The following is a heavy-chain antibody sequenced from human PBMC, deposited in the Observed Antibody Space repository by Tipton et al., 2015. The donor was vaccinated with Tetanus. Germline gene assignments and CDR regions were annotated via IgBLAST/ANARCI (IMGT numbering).Heavy chain of an antibody. V-gene: IGHV4-39*01. CDR1: TDSISSTSYY. Sequence: TLSLTCTVFTDSISSTSYYWVWLRQPPGKGLEWIGNVYSSGSTYYNPSLRSRVTISVDTSNNQFSLKLSSVTAADTATYYCARGLGDMSPHYRSSWRYYFDSWGQGGLVTVSS. J-gene: IGHJ4*02. CDR3: ARGLGDMSPHYRSSWRYYFDS. CDR2: VYSSGST. D-gene: IGHD6-13*01.